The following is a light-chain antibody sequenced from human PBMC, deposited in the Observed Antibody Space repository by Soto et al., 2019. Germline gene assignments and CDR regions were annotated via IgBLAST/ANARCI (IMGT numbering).Light chain of an antibody. CDR1: QSVSIY. V-gene: IGKV1-39*01. Sequence: DIRMTQSPSSLSASVGDRVTITCRTSQSVSIYVNWYQQKPGKAPILLIYASSSLQSGVPSRFSGSGSGTDFTLTISSLEPEDFATYYCQQSYRTPTFGQGTKVAIK. CDR3: QQSYRTPT. CDR2: ASS. J-gene: IGKJ2*01.